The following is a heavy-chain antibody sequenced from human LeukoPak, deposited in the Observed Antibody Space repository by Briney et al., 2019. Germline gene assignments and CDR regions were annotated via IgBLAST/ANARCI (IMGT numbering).Heavy chain of an antibody. CDR1: GFTFSSYE. D-gene: IGHD2/OR15-2a*01. Sequence: GGSLRLSCAASGFTFSSYEMNWVRQAPGKGLEWVSSISSSSSYIYYADSVKGRFTISRDNAKNSLYLQMNSLRAEDTAVYYCAGLWDYYYYMDVWGKGTTVTVSS. V-gene: IGHV3-21*01. J-gene: IGHJ6*03. CDR2: ISSSSSYI. CDR3: AGLWDYYYYMDV.